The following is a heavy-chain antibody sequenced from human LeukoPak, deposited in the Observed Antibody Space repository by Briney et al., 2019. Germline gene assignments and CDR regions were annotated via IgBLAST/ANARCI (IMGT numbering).Heavy chain of an antibody. Sequence: SETLSLTCTVSGYSISSGYYWGWIRQPPGKGLEWIGSIHHSGSTYYNPSLRSRVTISVDTSKNQFSLKLSSVTAADTAVYYCARAYYYGSGSYYFVSRPAHAVFFDYWGQGTLVTVSS. CDR2: IHHSGST. D-gene: IGHD3-10*01. V-gene: IGHV4-38-2*02. J-gene: IGHJ4*02. CDR1: GYSISSGYY. CDR3: ARAYYYGSGSYYFVSRPAHAVFFDY.